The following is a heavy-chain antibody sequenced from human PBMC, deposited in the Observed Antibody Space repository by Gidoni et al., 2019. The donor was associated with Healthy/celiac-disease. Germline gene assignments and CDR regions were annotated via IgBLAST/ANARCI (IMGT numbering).Heavy chain of an antibody. D-gene: IGHD3-3*01. CDR3: ARGFWSGYYPRRSESYWYFDL. J-gene: IGHJ2*01. Sequence: QVQLVQSGAEVKKPGASVKVSCTASGYTFTGYYMHWVRQAPGQGLEWMGWINPNSGGTNYAQKFQGRVTMTRDTSISTAYMELSRLRSDDTAVYYCARGFWSGYYPRRSESYWYFDLWGRGTLVTVSS. CDR1: GYTFTGYY. V-gene: IGHV1-2*02. CDR2: INPNSGGT.